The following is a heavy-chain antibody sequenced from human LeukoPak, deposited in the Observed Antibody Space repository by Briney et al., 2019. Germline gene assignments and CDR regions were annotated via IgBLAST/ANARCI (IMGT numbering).Heavy chain of an antibody. V-gene: IGHV1-18*04. Sequence: ASVKLSCKASGYSFTSYAINWVRQAPGQGLEWVGWISAYNGNTDYAQKVQGRVTMTTDASTSTAHMELVSLTSGDTAVYYCARDPLRSTWSTYNNAMDVWGQGTTVTVS. CDR3: ARDPLRSTWSTYNNAMDV. CDR1: GYSFTSYA. D-gene: IGHD6-13*01. CDR2: ISAYNGNT. J-gene: IGHJ6*02.